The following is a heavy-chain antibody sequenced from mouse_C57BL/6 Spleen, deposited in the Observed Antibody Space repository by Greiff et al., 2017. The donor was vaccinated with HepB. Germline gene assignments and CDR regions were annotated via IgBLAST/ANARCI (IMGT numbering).Heavy chain of an antibody. CDR1: GYAFSSYW. Sequence: QVQLKESGAELVKPGASVKISCKASGYAFSSYWMNWVKQRPGKGLEWIGQIYPGDGDTNYNGKFKGKATLTADKSSSTAYMQLSSLTSEDSAVYFCALYYYGSSHWYFDVWGTGTTVTVSS. V-gene: IGHV1-80*01. CDR2: IYPGDGDT. CDR3: ALYYYGSSHWYFDV. J-gene: IGHJ1*03. D-gene: IGHD1-1*01.